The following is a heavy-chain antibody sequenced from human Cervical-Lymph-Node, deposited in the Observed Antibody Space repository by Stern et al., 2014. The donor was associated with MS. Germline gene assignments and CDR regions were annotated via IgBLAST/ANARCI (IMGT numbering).Heavy chain of an antibody. D-gene: IGHD3-9*01. CDR2: IHSDGSST. V-gene: IGHV3-74*02. CDR3: ARVSGRVHTCEILTGYYSYYFYGMDV. Sequence: EVQLVESGGGLVQPGGSLRLSCAASGFPFSSYWMHWVRQAPGKGLVWVSRIHSDGSSTSSAASVKGRFTISRDNDKNTLYLQMNSLRAEDTAVYYCARVSGRVHTCEILTGYYSYYFYGMDVWGQGTTVTVSS. J-gene: IGHJ6*02. CDR1: GFPFSSYW.